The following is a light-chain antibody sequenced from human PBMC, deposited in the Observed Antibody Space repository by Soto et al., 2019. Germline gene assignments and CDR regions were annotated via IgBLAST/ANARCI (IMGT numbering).Light chain of an antibody. CDR3: QQYGSSPPRT. Sequence: EIVLTQSPGILSLSPGERATLSCRASQSVSNDFLAWYQQKPGQAPRLLIYGASSRATGIPDRFSGSGSGADFTLTISRLEPEDFAVYYCQQYGSSPPRTFGQGTKVHIK. J-gene: IGKJ1*01. V-gene: IGKV3-20*01. CDR1: QSVSNDF. CDR2: GAS.